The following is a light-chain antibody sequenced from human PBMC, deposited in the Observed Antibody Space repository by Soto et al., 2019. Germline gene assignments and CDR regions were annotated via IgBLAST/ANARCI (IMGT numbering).Light chain of an antibody. CDR3: QQYNSY. V-gene: IGKV1-5*01. CDR1: QSISSW. J-gene: IGKJ1*01. Sequence: DIQMTQSPSTLSASVGDRVTITCRASQSISSWLAWYQQKPGKAPKLLIYDASSLESGVPSRFSGSGSGTEFTLTISSLQPDDFANYYCQQYNSYFAQGTKVDIK. CDR2: DAS.